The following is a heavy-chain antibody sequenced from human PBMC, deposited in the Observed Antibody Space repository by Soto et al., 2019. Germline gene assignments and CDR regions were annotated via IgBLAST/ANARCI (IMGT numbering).Heavy chain of an antibody. D-gene: IGHD6-13*01. CDR2: IYTSGST. CDR1: GGSISSYY. V-gene: IGHV4-4*07. CDR3: AGGSSPFQTNYYYYYGMDV. Sequence: PSETLSLTCTVSGGSISSYYWSWIRQPAGKGLEWIGRIYTSGSTNYNPSLKSRVTMSVDTSKNRFSLKLSSVSAADTAVYYCAGGSSPFQTNYYYYYGMDVWGQGTTVTVSS. J-gene: IGHJ6*02.